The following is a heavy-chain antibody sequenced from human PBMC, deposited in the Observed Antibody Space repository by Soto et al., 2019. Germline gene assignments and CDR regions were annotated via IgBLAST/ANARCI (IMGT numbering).Heavy chain of an antibody. V-gene: IGHV4-31*03. Sequence: SETLYLTCTFPGGPMHFGVYYWSWLRQKPTKGLEWLGDIYYSGTTSYKPVLKSRLTISADMSKNQFSLRMSSVTAADTAVYFCARRGAFGVVTPAGFGSWGQGILVTVSS. J-gene: IGHJ4*02. CDR2: IYYSGTT. CDR1: GGPMHFGVYY. CDR3: ARRGAFGVVTPAGFGS. D-gene: IGHD3-3*01.